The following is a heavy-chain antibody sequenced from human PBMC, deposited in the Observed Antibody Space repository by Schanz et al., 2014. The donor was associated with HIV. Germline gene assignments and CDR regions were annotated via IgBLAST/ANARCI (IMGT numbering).Heavy chain of an antibody. V-gene: IGHV3-23*04. CDR1: GFTFNNYA. D-gene: IGHD3-10*01. Sequence: VQLVESGGGVVQPGGSLRLSCAASGFTFNNYAMTWVRQAPGKGLEWVSAISGGGAGTYYADSVKGRLTISRDNSKNTLYLQMNSLKTEDTAVYYCTRLVVRWFGEAHYSMDVWGQGTTVTVAS. CDR3: TRLVVRWFGEAHYSMDV. CDR2: ISGGGAGT. J-gene: IGHJ6*02.